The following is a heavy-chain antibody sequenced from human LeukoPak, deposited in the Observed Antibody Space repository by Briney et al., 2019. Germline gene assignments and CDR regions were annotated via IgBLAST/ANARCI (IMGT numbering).Heavy chain of an antibody. CDR1: GFTFSSYY. Sequence: SGGSLRLSCAASGFTFSSYYIHWVRQAPGKGLVWVSRINSDGSNTGYADSVKGRFTISRDNAKNTLYLQINSLRAEDTAVYYCARGYGDGWGQGTLVTVSS. CDR2: INSDGSNT. J-gene: IGHJ4*02. D-gene: IGHD4-17*01. V-gene: IGHV3-74*01. CDR3: ARGYGDG.